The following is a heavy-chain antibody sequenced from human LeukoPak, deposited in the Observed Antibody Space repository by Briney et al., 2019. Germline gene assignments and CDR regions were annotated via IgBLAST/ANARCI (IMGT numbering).Heavy chain of an antibody. D-gene: IGHD3-22*01. Sequence: SETLSLTCTVSGVSVTSSNYYWGWIRQTPGKGLEWIATIYFTGSTYYNPSLKSRVTISVDTSKNQFSLKLSSVTAADTAVYYCARDYVFVPYYYDSSGYYPFDYWGQGTLVTVSS. CDR1: GVSVTSSNYY. CDR2: IYFTGST. J-gene: IGHJ4*02. CDR3: ARDYVFVPYYYDSSGYYPFDY. V-gene: IGHV4-39*07.